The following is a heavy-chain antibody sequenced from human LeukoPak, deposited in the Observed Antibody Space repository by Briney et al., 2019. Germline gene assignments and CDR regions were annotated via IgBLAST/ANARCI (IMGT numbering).Heavy chain of an antibody. Sequence: WASVKVSCKASGYTFTGYYMHWVRQAPGQGLEWMGWINPNSGGTNYAQKFQGRVTMTRDTSISTAYMELSRLRSDDTAVYYCARNSHGYSSGWLQFNFDYWGQGTLVTVSS. V-gene: IGHV1-2*02. J-gene: IGHJ4*02. CDR1: GYTFTGYY. D-gene: IGHD6-19*01. CDR3: ARNSHGYSSGWLQFNFDY. CDR2: INPNSGGT.